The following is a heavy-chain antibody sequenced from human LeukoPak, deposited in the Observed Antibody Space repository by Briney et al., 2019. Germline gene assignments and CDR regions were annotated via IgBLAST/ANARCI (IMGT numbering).Heavy chain of an antibody. CDR2: IKTNGSKP. CDR3: ARDVWGRLDY. Sequence: PGGSLRLSCAASGFTFSKYWMGWVRQAPGKGLEYVANIKTNGSKPYYVDSVKGRFTISRDNARNSLYLQVNSLRDEDTAVYYCARDVWGRLDYWGQGTLVPVPS. V-gene: IGHV3-7*01. CDR1: GFTFSKYW. D-gene: IGHD2-8*01. J-gene: IGHJ4*02.